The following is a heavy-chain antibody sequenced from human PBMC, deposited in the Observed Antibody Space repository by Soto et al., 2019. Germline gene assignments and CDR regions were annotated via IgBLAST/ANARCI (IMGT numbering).Heavy chain of an antibody. CDR3: AGDLYYYDSSGYNDAFDI. V-gene: IGHV1-69*13. Sequence: SVKVSCKASGGTFSSYAISWVRQAPGQGLEWMGGIIPIFGTANYAQKFQGRVTITADESTSTAYMELSSLRSEDTAVYYCAGDLYYYDSSGYNDAFDIWGQGTMVTVSS. J-gene: IGHJ3*02. CDR1: GGTFSSYA. CDR2: IIPIFGTA. D-gene: IGHD3-22*01.